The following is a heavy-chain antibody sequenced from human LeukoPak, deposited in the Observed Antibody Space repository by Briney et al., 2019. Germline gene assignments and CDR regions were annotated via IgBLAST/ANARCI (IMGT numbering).Heavy chain of an antibody. J-gene: IGHJ4*02. CDR1: GGSISSYY. D-gene: IGHD6-13*01. Sequence: SETLSLTCTVSGGSISSYYCSWIRQPPGKGLEWIGYIYYSGSTNYNPSLKSRVAVSVDTSKNQFSLKLSSVPAADTAVYYCARWRYSSSWFLSYYFDYWGQGTLVTVSS. CDR3: ARWRYSSSWFLSYYFDY. V-gene: IGHV4-59*01. CDR2: IYYSGST.